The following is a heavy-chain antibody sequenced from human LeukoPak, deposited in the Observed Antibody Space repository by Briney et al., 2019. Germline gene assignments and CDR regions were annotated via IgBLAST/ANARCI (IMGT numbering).Heavy chain of an antibody. CDR3: ARGKTYYDISKDAFDI. D-gene: IGHD3-22*01. CDR2: IYYSGST. V-gene: IGHV4-59*01. CDR1: SGSISSYY. Sequence: PSETLSLTCTVSSGSISSYYWSWIRQPPGKGLEWIGYIYYSGSTNYNPSLKSRVTISVDTSKNQFSLKLSSVTAADTAVYYCARGKTYYDISKDAFDIWGQGTMVTVPS. J-gene: IGHJ3*02.